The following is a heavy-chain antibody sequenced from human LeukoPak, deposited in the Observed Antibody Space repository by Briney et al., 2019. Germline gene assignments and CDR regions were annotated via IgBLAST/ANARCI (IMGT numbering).Heavy chain of an antibody. D-gene: IGHD2-2*01. CDR2: ITSSSHI. CDR1: GFNFNSYT. J-gene: IGHJ6*02. Sequence: GFLRLSCAASGFNFNSYTMNWVRQAPGKGLEWVSSITSSSHIYDADSVKGRFTISRDNAKNSLYLQMNSLRAEDTAVYYCARDMGHCSGTSCYYYGMDVRGQGTTVTVSS. CDR3: ARDMGHCSGTSCYYYGMDV. V-gene: IGHV3-21*01.